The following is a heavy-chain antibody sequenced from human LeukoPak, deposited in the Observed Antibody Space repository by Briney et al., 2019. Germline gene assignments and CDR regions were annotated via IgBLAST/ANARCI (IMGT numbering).Heavy chain of an antibody. V-gene: IGHV3-30-3*01. D-gene: IGHD2-21*01. CDR2: ISYDESNE. CDR1: GFTFSRYA. CDR3: ASTQSSIYFYYYYMDV. J-gene: IGHJ6*03. Sequence: GGSLRLSCVASGFTFSRYAMHWVRQAPGKGLEWVAVISYDESNEYYADSVKGRFTISRDNSKSTLYLQMNGLRAEDTAMYYCASTQSSIYFYYYYMDVWGKGTTVTVSS.